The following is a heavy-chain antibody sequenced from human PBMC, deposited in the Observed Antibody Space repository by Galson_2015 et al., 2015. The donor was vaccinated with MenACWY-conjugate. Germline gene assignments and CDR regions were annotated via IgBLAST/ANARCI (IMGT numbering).Heavy chain of an antibody. D-gene: IGHD5-18*01. CDR2: IYYSGST. CDR1: GGSISSYY. CDR3: ARFGYSYGMDAFDI. V-gene: IGHV4-59*08. J-gene: IGHJ3*02. Sequence: ETLSLTCTVSGGSISSYYWSWIRQPPGKGLEWIGYIYYSGSTNYNPSLKSRVTISVDTSKNQFSLKLSSVTAADTAVYYCARFGYSYGMDAFDIWGQGTMVTVSS.